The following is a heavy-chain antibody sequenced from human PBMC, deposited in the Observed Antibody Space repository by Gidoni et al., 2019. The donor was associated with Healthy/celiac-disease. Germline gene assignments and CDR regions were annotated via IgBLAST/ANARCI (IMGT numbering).Heavy chain of an antibody. D-gene: IGHD3-3*01. V-gene: IGHV3-21*01. CDR3: ARSGGITIFGVVIIPHYYGMDV. CDR1: GFTFSSYS. CDR2: ISSSSSYI. Sequence: EVQLVESGGGLVKPGGSLRLSCAASGFTFSSYSMNWVRQAPGKGLEWFSSISSSSSYIYYADSVKGRFTISRDNAKNSLYLQMNSLRAEDTAVYYCARSGGITIFGVVIIPHYYGMDVWGQGTTVTVSS. J-gene: IGHJ6*02.